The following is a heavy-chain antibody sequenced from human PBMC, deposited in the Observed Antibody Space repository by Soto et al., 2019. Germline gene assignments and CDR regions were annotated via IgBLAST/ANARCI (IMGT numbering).Heavy chain of an antibody. V-gene: IGHV3-23*01. D-gene: IGHD5-18*01. CDR1: GFTFSSYA. J-gene: IGHJ6*02. Sequence: PGGSLRLSCAASGFTFSSYAMNWVRQAPGKGLEWVSVISGSGGSTYYADSVKGRFTISRDNSKNTLYLQMNSLRAEDTAVYYCAKAPLGRDSYGQEGFGYYYYGMDVWGQGTTVTVSS. CDR2: ISGSGGST. CDR3: AKAPLGRDSYGQEGFGYYYYGMDV.